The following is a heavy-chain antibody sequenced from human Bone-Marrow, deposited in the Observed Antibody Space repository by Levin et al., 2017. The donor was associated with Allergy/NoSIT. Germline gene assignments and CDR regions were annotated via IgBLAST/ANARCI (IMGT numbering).Heavy chain of an antibody. V-gene: IGHV4-30-4*01. CDR1: GVSISSGDYF. D-gene: IGHD2-2*01. CDR3: ARLCSTSCQYDFGVDV. Sequence: PSETLSLTCTVSGVSISSGDYFWSWIRQPPGKGLEWIGYIYYGGSTDYHPSLKSRMKISVDTSKNQFSLELSFLTAADTAVYYCARLCSTSCQYDFGVDVWGQGTTVTVSS. CDR2: IYYGGST. J-gene: IGHJ6*02.